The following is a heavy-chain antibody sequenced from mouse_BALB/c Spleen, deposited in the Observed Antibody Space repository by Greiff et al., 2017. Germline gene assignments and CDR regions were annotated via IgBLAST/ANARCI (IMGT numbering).Heavy chain of an antibody. Sequence: VQVVESGPGLVQPSQSLSITCTVSGFSLTSYGVHWVRQSPGKGLEWLGVIWSGGSTDYNAAFISRLSISKDNSKSQVFFKMNSLQANDTAIYYCARNNYGRIVVDYWGQGTSVTVSS. V-gene: IGHV2-2*02. CDR1: GFSLTSYG. CDR3: ARNNYGRIVVDY. CDR2: IWSGGST. J-gene: IGHJ4*01. D-gene: IGHD1-1*01.